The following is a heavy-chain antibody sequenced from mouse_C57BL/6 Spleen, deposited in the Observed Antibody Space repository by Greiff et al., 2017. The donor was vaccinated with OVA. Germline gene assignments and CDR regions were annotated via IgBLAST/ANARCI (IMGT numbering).Heavy chain of an antibody. Sequence: QVTLKASGPGILQPSQTLSLTCSSSGFSLSTSGMGVSWIRQPSGKGLEWLAHIYWDDDKRYNPSQKSRLTISKDTSRNQVFLKITSVDTADTATYYCARGETADWFAYWGQGTLVTVSA. V-gene: IGHV8-12*01. J-gene: IGHJ3*01. D-gene: IGHD3-2*01. CDR2: IYWDDDK. CDR1: GFSLSTSGMG. CDR3: ARGETADWFAY.